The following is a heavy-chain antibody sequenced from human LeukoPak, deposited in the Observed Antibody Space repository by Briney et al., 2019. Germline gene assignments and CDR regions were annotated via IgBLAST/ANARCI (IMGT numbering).Heavy chain of an antibody. CDR2: IYFSVNTNY. CDR3: ATASGYTTGWPPVESYYFGF. D-gene: IGHD2-2*02. CDR1: GGSFNTDY. J-gene: IGHJ4*02. V-gene: IGHV4-59*08. Sequence: PSETLSLTCSVSGGSFNTDYWSWIRQPPGRGLDWIGYIYFSVNTNYNYNPSLKSRVTISVDTSKNQFSLTLSSVTAADTAIYYCATASGYTTGWPPVESYYFGFWGQGTLVAVSS.